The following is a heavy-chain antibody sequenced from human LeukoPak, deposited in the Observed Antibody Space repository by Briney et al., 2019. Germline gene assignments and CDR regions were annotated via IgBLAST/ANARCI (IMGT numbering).Heavy chain of an antibody. CDR3: ARFPGIAAAGDY. Sequence: GESLKISCKASGYSFTSFWIGWVRHMPGKGLEWMGVIYPGDSDTRYSPSFQGQVTISADKSISTAYLQWSSLKASDTAMYYCARFPGIAAAGDYWGQGTLVTVSS. V-gene: IGHV5-51*01. D-gene: IGHD6-13*01. CDR1: GYSFTSFW. CDR2: IYPGDSDT. J-gene: IGHJ4*02.